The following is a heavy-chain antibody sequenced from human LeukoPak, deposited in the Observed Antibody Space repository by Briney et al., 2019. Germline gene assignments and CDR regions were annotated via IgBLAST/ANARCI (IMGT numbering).Heavy chain of an antibody. CDR2: ISYDGSNK. CDR1: GFTFSSYG. J-gene: IGHJ3*02. V-gene: IGHV3-30*18. Sequence: GGSLRLSCAASGFTFSSYGMHWVRQALGKGLEWVAVISYDGSNKYYADSVKGRFTISRDNSKNTLYLQMNSLRAEDTAVYYCAKSGVGYVWFGEPGDAFDIWGQGTMVTVSS. D-gene: IGHD3-10*01. CDR3: AKSGVGYVWFGEPGDAFDI.